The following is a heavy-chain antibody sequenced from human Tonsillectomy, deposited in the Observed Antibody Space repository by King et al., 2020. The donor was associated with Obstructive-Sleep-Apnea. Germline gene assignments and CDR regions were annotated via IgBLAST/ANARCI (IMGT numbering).Heavy chain of an antibody. CDR3: ARDRRYSSSLKAYYFDY. Sequence: VQLVESGGGLVKPGGSLRLSCAASGFTFSSYSMNWVRQAPGKGLEWVSSISSSSSYIYYADSVKGRFTISRDNAKNSLYLQMNSLRAEDTAVYYCARDRRYSSSLKAYYFDYWGQGTLVTVSS. CDR1: GFTFSSYS. J-gene: IGHJ4*02. CDR2: ISSSSSYI. D-gene: IGHD6-13*01. V-gene: IGHV3-21*01.